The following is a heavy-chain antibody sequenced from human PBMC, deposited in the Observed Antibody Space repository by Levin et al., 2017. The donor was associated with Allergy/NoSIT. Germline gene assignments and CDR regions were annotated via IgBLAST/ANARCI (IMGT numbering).Heavy chain of an antibody. V-gene: IGHV6-1*01. D-gene: IGHD1-7*01. J-gene: IGHJ5*02. CDR1: GASVSGYRVA. CDR2: TYYRSKWYN. CDR3: TRANFKNWFDP. Sequence: SETLSLTCAISGASVSGYRVACNWIRQSPSRGLEWLGRTYYRSKWYNEYAVSVKSRIIIDPDTSKNQFSLQLNSVTPEDTAVYYCTRANFKNWFDPWGQGTLVTVSS.